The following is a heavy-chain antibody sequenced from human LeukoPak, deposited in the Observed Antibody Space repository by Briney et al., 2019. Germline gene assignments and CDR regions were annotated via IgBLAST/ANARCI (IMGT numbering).Heavy chain of an antibody. CDR1: GYTFSSYV. CDR2: INAYNGNT. D-gene: IGHD3-16*02. Sequence: ASVKVSCKASGYTFSSYVISWVRQAPGQGLDWMGWINAYNGNTKYVQKVQGRVTMTTDTSTSTAYMEVRSLRSDDTAVYYCARRASLEIWGQGTMVTVSS. J-gene: IGHJ3*02. V-gene: IGHV1-18*01. CDR3: ARRASLEI.